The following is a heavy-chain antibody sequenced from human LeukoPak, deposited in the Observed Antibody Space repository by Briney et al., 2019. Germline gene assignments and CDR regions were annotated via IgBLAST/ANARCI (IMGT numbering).Heavy chain of an antibody. CDR2: IFHSGNT. D-gene: IGHD3-10*01. J-gene: IGHJ4*02. Sequence: PSETLSLTCAVSGDSISSSYWWSWVRQPPGKGLEWIGEIFHSGNTNYNPPLKSRVTISVDTSKNQFSLKLSSVTAADTAVYYCARVSNFRGSGSYEYYFDYWGQGTLVTVSS. CDR3: ARVSNFRGSGSYEYYFDY. CDR1: GDSISSSYW. V-gene: IGHV4-4*02.